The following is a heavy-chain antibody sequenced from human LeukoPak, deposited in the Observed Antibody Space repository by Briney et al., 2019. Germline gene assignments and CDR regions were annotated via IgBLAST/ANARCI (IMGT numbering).Heavy chain of an antibody. J-gene: IGHJ4*02. V-gene: IGHV4-39*01. CDR2: IYYSGSS. D-gene: IGHD1-26*01. CDR1: GDSISGISYY. CDR3: ARQGAVGATGFDF. Sequence: SETLSLTCSVSGDSISGISYYWGWIRQPPGKGLEWLGKIYYSGSSYNNPSLESRVVISLDTSRNQFSLKLTSVTATDTAVYYCARQGAVGATGFDFWGQGILVTVSS.